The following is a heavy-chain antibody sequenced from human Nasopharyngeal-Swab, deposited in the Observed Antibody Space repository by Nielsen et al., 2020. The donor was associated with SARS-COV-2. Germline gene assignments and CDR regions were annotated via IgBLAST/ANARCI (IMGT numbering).Heavy chain of an antibody. CDR3: ARGGGSTSHGAFDI. CDR2: MNPNSGNT. CDR1: GYIFTSYD. Sequence: ASVTVSCKASGYIFTSYDINWVRQATAQGLEWMGWMNPNSGNTGYAQKFQGRVTMTRNTSISTAYMELSSMRSEDTAVYYCARGGGSTSHGAFDIWGRGTMVTVSS. V-gene: IGHV1-8*01. D-gene: IGHD2-2*01. J-gene: IGHJ3*02.